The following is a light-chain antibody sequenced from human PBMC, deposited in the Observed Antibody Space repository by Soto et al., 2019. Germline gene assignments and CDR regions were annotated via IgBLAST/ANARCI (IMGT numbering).Light chain of an antibody. CDR3: QQFSSYPLT. V-gene: IGKV3-15*01. J-gene: IGKJ4*01. Sequence: IVMTQSPATLSVSPGERATLSCMASQAISDNLAWYQHKPGQPPRLLIYDASTRATGIPARFSGGGSGTDFTLTISRLEPEDFAVYYCQQFSSYPLTFGGGTKVDIK. CDR1: QAISDN. CDR2: DAS.